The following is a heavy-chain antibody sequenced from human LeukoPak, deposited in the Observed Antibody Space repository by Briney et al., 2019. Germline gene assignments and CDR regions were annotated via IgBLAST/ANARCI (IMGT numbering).Heavy chain of an antibody. Sequence: ASVKVSCKASGFTFTSYGISWVRQAPGQGLEWMGWISAYNGNTNYAQKLQGRVTMTTDTSTSTAYMELRSLRSDDTAVYYCAREDWFGELSRYYYFDYWGQGTLVTVSS. J-gene: IGHJ4*02. V-gene: IGHV1-18*01. CDR3: AREDWFGELSRYYYFDY. CDR1: GFTFTSYG. D-gene: IGHD3-10*01. CDR2: ISAYNGNT.